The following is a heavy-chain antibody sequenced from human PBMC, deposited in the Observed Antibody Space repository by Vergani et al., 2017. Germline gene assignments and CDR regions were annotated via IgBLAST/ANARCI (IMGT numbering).Heavy chain of an antibody. CDR2: IYSGGST. J-gene: IGHJ6*02. V-gene: IGHV3-66*02. CDR1: GFTVSSNY. CDR3: AREDNYYYYGMDV. Sequence: EVQLVESGGGLVQPGRSLRLSCAASGFTVSSNYMSWVRQAPGKGLEWVSVIYSGGSTYYADSVKGRFTISRDNSKNTLYLQMNSLRAEDTAVYYCAREDNYYYYGMDVWGQGTTVTVSS.